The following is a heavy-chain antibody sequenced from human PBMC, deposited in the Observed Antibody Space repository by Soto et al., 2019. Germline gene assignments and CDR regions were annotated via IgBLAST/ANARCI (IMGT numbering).Heavy chain of an antibody. CDR3: ARTDIVTTNWFDP. CDR1: GESFIGYY. Sequence: QVHLQQWGAGLLKPSETLSLTCAVYGESFIGYYWTWIRQPPGKGLEWIGEINHRGSTNYNPSLKSRVTRSIDTSKNQFSLKWTSVTAADTSVYYCARTDIVTTNWFDPWGQGTLVTVSS. V-gene: IGHV4-34*02. J-gene: IGHJ5*02. D-gene: IGHD5-12*01. CDR2: INHRGST.